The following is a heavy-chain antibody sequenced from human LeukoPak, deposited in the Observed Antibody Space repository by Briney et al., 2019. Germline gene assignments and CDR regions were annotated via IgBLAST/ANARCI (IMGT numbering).Heavy chain of an antibody. V-gene: IGHV1-2*02. CDR2: INHNSGGT. J-gene: IGHJ4*02. Sequence: ASVKVSCKASGYTFTGYYMHWVRQAPGQGLEWMGWINHNSGGTNYAQKFQGRVTMTRDTSISTAYMELSRLRSDDTAVYYCAREAQDTAIWYWGQGTLVTVSS. D-gene: IGHD5-18*01. CDR3: AREAQDTAIWY. CDR1: GYTFTGYY.